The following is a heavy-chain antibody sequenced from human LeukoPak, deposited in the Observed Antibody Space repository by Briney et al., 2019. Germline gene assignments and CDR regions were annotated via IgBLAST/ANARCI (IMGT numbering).Heavy chain of an antibody. CDR3: ARGPFFYYYYGMDV. CDR2: INHSGST. CDR1: GGSFSGYY. Sequence: TSETLSLTCAVYGGSFSGYYWSWIRQPPGKGLEWIGEINHSGSTNYNPSLKSRVTISVGTSKNQFSLKLSSVTAADTAVYYCARGPFFYYYYGMDVWGQGTTVTVSS. D-gene: IGHD3-3*01. J-gene: IGHJ6*02. V-gene: IGHV4-34*01.